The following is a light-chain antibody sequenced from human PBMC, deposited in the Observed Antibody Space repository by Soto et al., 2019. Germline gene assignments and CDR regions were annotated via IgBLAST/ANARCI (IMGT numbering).Light chain of an antibody. V-gene: IGKV3-20*01. Sequence: ENVLTQSPGTLSLSPGERGTLSCRASQSVSSNYLAWYQQKPGQAPRLLIYGASSRATGIPDRFSGSGSGTDFTLTISRLVPEDFAVYYCQQYGGSPLTFGGGTKVDIK. CDR3: QQYGGSPLT. CDR1: QSVSSNY. J-gene: IGKJ4*01. CDR2: GAS.